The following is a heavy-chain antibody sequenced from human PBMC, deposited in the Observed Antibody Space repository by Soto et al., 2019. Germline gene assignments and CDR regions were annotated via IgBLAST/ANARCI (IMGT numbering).Heavy chain of an antibody. CDR3: ARGPGIAAAGSIDY. J-gene: IGHJ4*02. D-gene: IGHD6-13*01. CDR2: MNPISVDT. Sequence: ASVKVSCKASGYTFTSFDINCVRQATGQGLEWMGWMNPISVDTVYAQKFQGRITMTRNTSITTAYMELSSLRSDDTAVYYCARGPGIAAAGSIDYWGRGTLVTVSS. CDR1: GYTFTSFD. V-gene: IGHV1-8*01.